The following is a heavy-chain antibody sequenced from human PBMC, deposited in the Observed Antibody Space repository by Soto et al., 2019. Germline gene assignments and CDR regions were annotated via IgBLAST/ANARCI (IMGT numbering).Heavy chain of an antibody. V-gene: IGHV3-30-3*01. J-gene: IGHJ6*02. CDR1: GFTFSSYA. Sequence: SLRLSCAASGFTFSSYAMHWVRQAPGKGLEWVAVISYDGSNKYYADSVKGRFTISRDNSKNTLYLQMNSLRAEDTAVYYCKTDEYYYDRSGPDLWGQGTIVTLSS. CDR2: ISYDGSNK. D-gene: IGHD3-22*01. CDR3: KTDEYYYDRSGPDL.